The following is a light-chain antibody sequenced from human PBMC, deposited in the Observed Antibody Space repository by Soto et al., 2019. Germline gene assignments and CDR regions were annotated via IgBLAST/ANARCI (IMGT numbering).Light chain of an antibody. V-gene: IGKV1-39*01. J-gene: IGKJ4*01. CDR2: AAS. CDR3: QQTYSTPLS. Sequence: DLPLTQSPSSLSASIGDRVTITCRASQTISSSLNWYQQKPGKAPKLLIYAASILQSGVPSRFSGVGSVTDFTLTVSSLQPEDFATYFCQQTYSTPLSFGGGTKVDI. CDR1: QTISSS.